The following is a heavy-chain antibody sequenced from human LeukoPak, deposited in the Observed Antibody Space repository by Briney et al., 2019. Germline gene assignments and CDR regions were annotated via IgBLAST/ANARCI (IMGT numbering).Heavy chain of an antibody. CDR1: GFTFPSYW. Sequence: GGSLRLSCAASGFTFPSYWMSWVRQAPGKGLEWVSAISGSGGSTYYADSVKGRFTISRDNAKNSLYLQMNSLRAEDTAVYYCASRPGAYYFDYWGQGTLVTVSS. CDR3: ASRPGAYYFDY. CDR2: ISGSGGST. J-gene: IGHJ4*02. V-gene: IGHV3-23*01. D-gene: IGHD3-10*01.